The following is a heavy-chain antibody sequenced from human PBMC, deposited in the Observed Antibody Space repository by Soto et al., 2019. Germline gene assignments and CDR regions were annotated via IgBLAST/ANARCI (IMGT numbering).Heavy chain of an antibody. Sequence: ASVKVSCKTSGYTFNKYPIHWVRQAPGQGLEWMGWINPANGDTGFSQKFQDRVTMTRDTSTSTVYMELSSLRSEDTAVYYCARGPLMEFLEWLLFDYWGQGTLVTVSS. V-gene: IGHV1-3*01. D-gene: IGHD3-3*01. CDR3: ARGPLMEFLEWLLFDY. CDR1: GYTFNKYP. J-gene: IGHJ4*02. CDR2: INPANGDT.